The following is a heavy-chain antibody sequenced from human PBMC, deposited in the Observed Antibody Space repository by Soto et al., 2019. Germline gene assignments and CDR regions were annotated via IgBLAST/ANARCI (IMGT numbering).Heavy chain of an antibody. D-gene: IGHD3-9*01. CDR2: IRGSGSST. CDR3: ARGGYYDILTGYPDY. J-gene: IGHJ4*02. CDR1: GFTFIRYA. V-gene: IGHV3-23*01. Sequence: SLRLSCAASGFTFIRYAMSWVRQAPGKGLEWVAAIRGSGSSTYYADSVKGRFTISRDNSKNTLYLQMNSLRAEDTAVYYCARGGYYDILTGYPDYWGQGTLVTVSS.